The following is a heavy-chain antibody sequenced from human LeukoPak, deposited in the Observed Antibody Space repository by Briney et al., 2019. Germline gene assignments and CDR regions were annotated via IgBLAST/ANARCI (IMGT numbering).Heavy chain of an antibody. D-gene: IGHD6-19*01. V-gene: IGHV3-30*04. CDR3: ARREGSGLLDY. CDR1: GFTFNSYS. Sequence: PGGSLRLSCAASGFTFNSYSMHWVRQAPGKGLEWVAVISYDGSNKYYADSVKGRFTISRDTSENTLYLQMNSLRPEDTAVYFCARREGSGLLDYWGQRTLVTVSS. J-gene: IGHJ4*02. CDR2: ISYDGSNK.